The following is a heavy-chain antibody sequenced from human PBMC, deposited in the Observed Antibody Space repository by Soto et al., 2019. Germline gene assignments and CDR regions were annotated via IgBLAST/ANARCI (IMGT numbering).Heavy chain of an antibody. Sequence: EVRLVESGGGLVKPGGSLRLSCAASGFTFNKYSMNWVRQAPGKGLEWVSSITIKTGDQYYADSVKGRFIISRDNTKNSLSMQVTSLRDEDTAVYYCARDLMPNDRGLGDLAYWGQGTLVTVSS. J-gene: IGHJ4*02. D-gene: IGHD3-22*01. CDR1: GFTFNKYS. CDR2: ITIKTGDQ. V-gene: IGHV3-21*06. CDR3: ARDLMPNDRGLGDLAY.